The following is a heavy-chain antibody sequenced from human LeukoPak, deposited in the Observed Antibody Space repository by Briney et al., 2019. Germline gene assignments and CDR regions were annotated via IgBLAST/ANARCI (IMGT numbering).Heavy chain of an antibody. CDR1: GFTFSSYS. Sequence: PGGSLRLSCAASGFTFSSYSMNWVRQAPGKGLEGVSSISSSSSYIYYADSVKGRFTISRDNAKTSMYLQMNSLRAEDKAVYYCARARRITMISGFDPWGQGTLVTVSS. CDR3: ARARRITMISGFDP. V-gene: IGHV3-21*01. CDR2: ISSSSSYI. D-gene: IGHD3-22*01. J-gene: IGHJ5*02.